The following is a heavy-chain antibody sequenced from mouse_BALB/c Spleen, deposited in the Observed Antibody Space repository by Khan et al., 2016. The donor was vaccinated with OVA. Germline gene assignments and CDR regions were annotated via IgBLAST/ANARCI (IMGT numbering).Heavy chain of an antibody. Sequence: VQLKQSGPGLVKPSQSLSLTCTVTGYSITTNYAWDWIRQFPGNKLEWMGYISYSGSTSYNPSLKSRISITRDTSKNQFFLQFNSVTTDDTATYYCARKNYYGYAVDYGGQGTSVTVSS. CDR1: GYSITTNYA. CDR3: ARKNYYGYAVDY. J-gene: IGHJ4*01. CDR2: ISYSGST. D-gene: IGHD1-1*01. V-gene: IGHV3-2*02.